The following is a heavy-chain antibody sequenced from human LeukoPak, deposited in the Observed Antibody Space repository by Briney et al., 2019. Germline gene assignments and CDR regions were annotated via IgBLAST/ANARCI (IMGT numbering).Heavy chain of an antibody. CDR1: GFTFDDYT. Sequence: GGSLRLFCAASGFTFDDYTMHWVRQAPGKGLEWVSLISWDGGSTYYADSVKGRFTISRDNSKNSLYLQMNSLRTEDTALYYCAKAYGELLFPDYWGQGTLVTVSS. V-gene: IGHV3-43*01. D-gene: IGHD3-10*01. CDR2: ISWDGGST. J-gene: IGHJ4*02. CDR3: AKAYGELLFPDY.